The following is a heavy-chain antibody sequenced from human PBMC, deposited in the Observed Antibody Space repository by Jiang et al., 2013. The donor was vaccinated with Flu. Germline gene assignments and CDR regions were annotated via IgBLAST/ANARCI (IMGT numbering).Heavy chain of an antibody. Sequence: KPTQTLTLTCTFSGFSLSTSGMCVSWIRQPPGKALEWLARIDWDDDKYYSTSLKTRLTISKDTSKNQVVLTMTNMDPVDTATYYCARMVSVVVAAEETKDAFDIWGQGTMVTVSS. CDR3: ARMVSVVVAAEETKDAFDI. V-gene: IGHV2-70*11. CDR1: GFSLSTSGMC. D-gene: IGHD2-15*01. J-gene: IGHJ3*02. CDR2: IDWDDDK.